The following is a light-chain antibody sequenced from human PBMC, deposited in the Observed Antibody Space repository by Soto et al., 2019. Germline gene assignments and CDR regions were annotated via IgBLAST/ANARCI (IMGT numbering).Light chain of an antibody. V-gene: IGKV3D-15*01. CDR3: QQYNNWPWT. Sequence: EIVLTQSPGTLSLSPGERATLSCRASQSVVGNYVAWYQQKPGQAPRLLIYGASNRATGIPDRFSGSGSGTEFTLTISSLQSEDSAIYYCQQYNNWPWTFGQGPRWIS. CDR1: QSVVGN. CDR2: GAS. J-gene: IGKJ1*01.